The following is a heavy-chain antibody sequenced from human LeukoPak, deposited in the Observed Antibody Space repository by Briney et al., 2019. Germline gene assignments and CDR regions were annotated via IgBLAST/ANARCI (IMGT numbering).Heavy chain of an antibody. J-gene: IGHJ4*02. D-gene: IGHD4-17*01. CDR2: MNPNSGNT. CDR3: ARGPEFTVTTEHYFDY. V-gene: IGHV1-8*01. CDR1: RYTFTSYD. Sequence: ASVKVSCKASRYTFTSYDINWVRQATGQGLEWMGWMNPNSGNTGYAQKFQGRVTMTRNTSISTAYMELSSLRSEDTAVYYCARGPEFTVTTEHYFDYWGQGTLVTVSS.